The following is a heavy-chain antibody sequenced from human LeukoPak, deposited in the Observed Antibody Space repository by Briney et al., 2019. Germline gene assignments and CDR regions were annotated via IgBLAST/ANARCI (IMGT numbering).Heavy chain of an antibody. CDR3: ASLKNVDFFDY. D-gene: IGHD1-1*01. CDR1: GGSISSNGYY. CDR2: IYYSGSA. V-gene: IGHV4-39*01. Sequence: SETLSLTCTVSGGSISSNGYYWGWIRQSPGEGLERIGNIYYSGSANYNPSLKSRVTISVDTSKNQFSLKLSSVTATDTAVYYCASLKNVDFFDYWGQGTLVTVSS. J-gene: IGHJ4*02.